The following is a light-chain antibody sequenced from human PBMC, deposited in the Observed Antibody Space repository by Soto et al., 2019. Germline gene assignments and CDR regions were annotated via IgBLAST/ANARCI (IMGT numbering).Light chain of an antibody. Sequence: EIVMTQSPATLSVSPGEEATISCKASQNVYNNLAWYQQRPGQPPRLLIYDASTRATGISARFSGSGYGTEFTLTISSLQSEDFAVYFCQQCRNWPLTFGGGTKVEIK. J-gene: IGKJ4*01. CDR1: QNVYNN. CDR2: DAS. V-gene: IGKV3-15*01. CDR3: QQCRNWPLT.